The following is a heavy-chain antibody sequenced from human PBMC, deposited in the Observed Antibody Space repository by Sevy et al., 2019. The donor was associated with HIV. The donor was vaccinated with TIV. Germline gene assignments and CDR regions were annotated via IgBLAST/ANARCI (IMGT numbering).Heavy chain of an antibody. CDR2: ISYDERKK. D-gene: IGHD1-26*01. Sequence: GGSLRLSCEVSGFTLSTHFMHWVRQAPGKGLDWVAAISYDERKKYYADSVKGRFTTSRDNSKNTVYLEMNSLRKEDTAIYFCANAYSGSYSHSYLYALDVWGQGTTVTVSS. CDR3: ANAYSGSYSHSYLYALDV. V-gene: IGHV3-30*18. CDR1: GFTLSTHF. J-gene: IGHJ6*02.